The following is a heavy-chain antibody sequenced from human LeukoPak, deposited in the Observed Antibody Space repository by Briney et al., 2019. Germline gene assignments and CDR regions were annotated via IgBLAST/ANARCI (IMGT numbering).Heavy chain of an antibody. CDR2: ISYDGSNK. J-gene: IGHJ3*02. Sequence: GGSLRLSCAASGFTFSSYAMHWVRQAPGKGLEWVAVISYDGSNKYYADSVKGRFTISRDNSKNTLYLQMNSLRAEDTAVYYCARDGLSSAGAFDIWGQGTVVTVSS. D-gene: IGHD6-6*01. CDR3: ARDGLSSAGAFDI. CDR1: GFTFSSYA. V-gene: IGHV3-30*04.